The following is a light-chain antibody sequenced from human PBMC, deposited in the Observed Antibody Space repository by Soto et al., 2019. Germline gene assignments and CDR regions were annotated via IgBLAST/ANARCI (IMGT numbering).Light chain of an antibody. CDR3: QQYGSSPVYT. Sequence: EIVLTQSPGTLSLSPGERATLSCRASQSVSCSYLAWYQQKPGQAPRLLIYGASSRATGIPDRFSGSGSGTDFTLTISRLEPEDFAVYYCQQYGSSPVYTFGQGTKLEIK. CDR1: QSVSCSY. CDR2: GAS. J-gene: IGKJ2*01. V-gene: IGKV3-20*01.